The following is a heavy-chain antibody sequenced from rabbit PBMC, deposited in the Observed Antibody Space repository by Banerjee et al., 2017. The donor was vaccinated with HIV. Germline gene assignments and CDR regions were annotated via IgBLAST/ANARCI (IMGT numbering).Heavy chain of an antibody. V-gene: IGHV1S45*01. CDR3: ARSSDGYYRRLDL. D-gene: IGHD1-1*01. J-gene: IGHJ3*01. Sequence: QEQLVESGGDLVQPEGSLTLTCTASGFSFSSSYYMCWVRQAPGKGLEWIACIYAGSSGSTYYASWAKGRFTISKTSSTTVTLQMTSLTAADTATYFCARSSDGYYRRLDLWGQGTLVTVS. CDR2: IYAGSSGST. CDR1: GFSFSSSYY.